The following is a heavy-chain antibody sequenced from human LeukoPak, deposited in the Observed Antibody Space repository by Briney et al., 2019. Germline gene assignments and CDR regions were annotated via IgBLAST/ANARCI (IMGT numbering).Heavy chain of an antibody. CDR2: INPNSGGT. CDR1: GYTFTCYY. CDR3: ARSTVTTSRLCYYDGMDD. J-gene: IGHJ6*02. D-gene: IGHD4-17*01. V-gene: IGHV1-2*02. Sequence: ASVKLSFKASGYTFTCYYIHWVRQAPGQGLEWMGWINPNSGGTNYAQKCQGRVTMTRDTSLSTAYMELRRLRSADTDVYYSARSTVTTSRLCYYDGMDDWGQGTTVTVSS.